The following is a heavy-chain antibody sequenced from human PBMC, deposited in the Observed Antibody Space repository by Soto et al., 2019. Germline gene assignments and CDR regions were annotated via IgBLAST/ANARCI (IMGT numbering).Heavy chain of an antibody. V-gene: IGHV3-23*01. D-gene: IGHD3-9*01. CDR1: GFTFSSYA. CDR3: ANQKGPILTGYYGMDV. J-gene: IGHJ6*02. CDR2: ISGSGGST. Sequence: TGGSLRLSCAASGFTFSSYAMSWVRQAPGKGLEWVSAISGSGGSTYYADSVKGRFTISRDNSKNTLYLQMNSLRAEDTAVYYCANQKGPILTGYYGMDVWGQGTTVTVSS.